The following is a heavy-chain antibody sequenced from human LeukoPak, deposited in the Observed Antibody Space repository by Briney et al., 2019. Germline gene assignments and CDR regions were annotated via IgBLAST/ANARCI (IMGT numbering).Heavy chain of an antibody. CDR1: GFTVSSNY. D-gene: IGHD3-9*01. CDR3: AKTELRYFDWLKGFDP. Sequence: GGSLRLSCAASGFTVSSNYMSWVRRAPGKGLEWVSVIYSGGSTYYADSVKGRFTISRDNSKNTLYLQMHSLRAEDTAVYYCAKTELRYFDWLKGFDPWGQGTLVTVSS. CDR2: IYSGGST. J-gene: IGHJ5*02. V-gene: IGHV3-66*01.